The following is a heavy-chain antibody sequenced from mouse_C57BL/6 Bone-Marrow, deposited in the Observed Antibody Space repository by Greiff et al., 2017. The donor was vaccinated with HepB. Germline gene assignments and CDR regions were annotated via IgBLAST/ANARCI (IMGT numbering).Heavy chain of an antibody. V-gene: IGHV1-4*01. D-gene: IGHD1-1*01. Sequence: QVQLQQSGAELARPGASVKMSCKASGYTFTSYTMHWVNQRPGQGLEWIGYINPSSGYTKYNQKFKDKATLTADKSSSTAYMQLSSLTSEDSAVYYCARGRVYYGSSYAMDYWGQGTSVTVSS. CDR2: INPSSGYT. J-gene: IGHJ4*01. CDR3: ARGRVYYGSSYAMDY. CDR1: GYTFTSYT.